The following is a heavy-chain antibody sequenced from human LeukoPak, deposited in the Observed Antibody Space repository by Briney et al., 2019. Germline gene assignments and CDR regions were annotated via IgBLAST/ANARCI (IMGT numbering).Heavy chain of an antibody. CDR1: GFTFSSYG. Sequence: GALRLSCAASGFTFSSYGMSWVRQAPGKGLEWVSAISGSGGSTYYADSVKGRFTISRDNSKNTLYLQMNSLRAEDTAVYYCAKDSVLWFGELSSRYDYWGQGTLVTVSS. D-gene: IGHD3-10*01. CDR3: AKDSVLWFGELSSRYDY. V-gene: IGHV3-23*01. CDR2: ISGSGGST. J-gene: IGHJ4*02.